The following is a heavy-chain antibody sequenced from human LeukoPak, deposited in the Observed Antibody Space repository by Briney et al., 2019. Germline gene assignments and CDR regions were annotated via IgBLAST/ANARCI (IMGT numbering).Heavy chain of an antibody. D-gene: IGHD1-26*01. J-gene: IGHJ4*02. CDR2: ISWNSGSI. CDR3: AKDTELLRSYYFDY. CDR1: GFTFDDYA. V-gene: IGHV3-9*01. Sequence: PGGSLRLSCAASGFTFDDYAMHWVRQAPGKGLEWVSGISWNSGSIGYADSVKGRFTISRDNAKNSLYLQMSSLRAEDTALYYCAKDTELLRSYYFDYWGQGTLVTVSS.